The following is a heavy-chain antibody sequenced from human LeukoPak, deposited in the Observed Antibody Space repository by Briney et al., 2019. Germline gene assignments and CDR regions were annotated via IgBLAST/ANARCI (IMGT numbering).Heavy chain of an antibody. V-gene: IGHV3-30*18. CDR2: ISEDGSIK. J-gene: IGHJ4*02. D-gene: IGHD3-16*02. Sequence: GMSLRLSCAASGFAFSSCGIHWVRQAPGKGLEWVALISEDGSIKFYADSVKGRFTISGDNSKNTLYLQMNSLRAEDTAVYYCAKAHIMITFGGVIGGYWGQGTLVTVSS. CDR3: AKAHIMITFGGVIGGY. CDR1: GFAFSSCG.